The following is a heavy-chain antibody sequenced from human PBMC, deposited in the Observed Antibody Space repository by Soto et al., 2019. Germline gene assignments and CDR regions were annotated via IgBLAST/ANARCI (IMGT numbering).Heavy chain of an antibody. J-gene: IGHJ5*02. CDR2: IYYSGST. D-gene: IGHD6-6*01. Sequence: QVQLQESGPGLVKPSETLSLTCTVSGGSISSYYWSWIRQPPGKGLEWIGYIYYSGSTNYNPSLKSRVTISVDTSKNQSSLKLSSVTAADTAVYYCARRAARPRWFDPWGQGTLVTVSS. CDR3: ARRAARPRWFDP. CDR1: GGSISSYY. V-gene: IGHV4-59*01.